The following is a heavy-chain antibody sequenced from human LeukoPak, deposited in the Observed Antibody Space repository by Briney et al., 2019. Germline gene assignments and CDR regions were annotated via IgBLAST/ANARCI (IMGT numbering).Heavy chain of an antibody. D-gene: IGHD3-9*01. CDR3: ARALLPRRILTAPDY. Sequence: GGSLRLSCAASVFTFSDYYMSWIRQAPGKGLEWVSYISSSGSTIYYADSVKGRFTISRDNAKNSLYLQMNSLRAEDTAVYYCARALLPRRILTAPDYWGQGTLVTVSS. CDR1: VFTFSDYY. J-gene: IGHJ4*02. V-gene: IGHV3-11*04. CDR2: ISSSGSTI.